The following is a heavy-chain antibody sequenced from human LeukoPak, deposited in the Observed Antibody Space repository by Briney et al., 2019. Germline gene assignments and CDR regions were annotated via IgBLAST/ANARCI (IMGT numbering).Heavy chain of an antibody. CDR2: IYYSGST. Sequence: SETLFLTCTVSGGSISSSSYYWGWIRQPPGKGLEWIGSIYYSGSTYYNPSLKSRVTISVDTSKNQFSLKLSSVTAADTAVYYCARQTGAAAGSFDYWGQGTLVTVSS. CDR3: ARQTGAAAGSFDY. D-gene: IGHD6-13*01. V-gene: IGHV4-39*01. J-gene: IGHJ4*02. CDR1: GGSISSSSYY.